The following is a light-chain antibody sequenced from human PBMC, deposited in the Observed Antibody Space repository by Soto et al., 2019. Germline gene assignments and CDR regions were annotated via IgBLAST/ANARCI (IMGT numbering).Light chain of an antibody. CDR2: EVS. V-gene: IGLV2-14*01. J-gene: IGLJ2*01. Sequence: QSALTQPASVSGSPGQSITISCTGTRSDVGGYDFVSWYQQLPDKAPKLMIYEVSDRPSGVSSRFSGSKSGNTASLTISGLQADDEAYYYCTSYTTRGTLLFGGGTQLTVL. CDR3: TSYTTRGTLL. CDR1: RSDVGGYDF.